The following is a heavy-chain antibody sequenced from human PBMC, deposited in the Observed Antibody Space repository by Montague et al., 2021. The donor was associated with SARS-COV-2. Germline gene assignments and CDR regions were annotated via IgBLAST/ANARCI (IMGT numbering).Heavy chain of an antibody. V-gene: IGHV4-59*08. J-gene: IGHJ4*02. Sequence: SETLSLTCTVSGGSISSYYWSWIRQPPGKGLEWIGYIYYSGSTNCSPSLKSRVTTSVDTSKNQFSLKLSSVTAADTAVYYCARLGLQLLGGHYFDYWGQGTLVTVSS. CDR3: ARLGLQLLGGHYFDY. CDR2: IYYSGST. D-gene: IGHD5-24*01. CDR1: GGSISSYY.